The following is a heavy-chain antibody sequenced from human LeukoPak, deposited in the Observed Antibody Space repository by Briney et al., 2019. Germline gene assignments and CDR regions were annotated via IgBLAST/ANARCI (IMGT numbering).Heavy chain of an antibody. CDR1: GFTFSSYS. D-gene: IGHD5-18*01. Sequence: PGGSLRLSCAASGFTFSSYSMNWVRQAPGKGLEWVSSISSSSSYIYYADSVKGRFTISRDNAKNSLYRQMNSLRAEDTAVYYCARDPSGYSYGYADYWGQGTLVTVSS. CDR2: ISSSSSYI. V-gene: IGHV3-21*01. CDR3: ARDPSGYSYGYADY. J-gene: IGHJ4*02.